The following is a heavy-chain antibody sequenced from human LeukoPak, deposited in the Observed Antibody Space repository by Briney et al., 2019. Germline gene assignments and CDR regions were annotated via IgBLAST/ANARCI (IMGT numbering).Heavy chain of an antibody. CDR1: GFTFSNYW. V-gene: IGHV3-74*01. Sequence: QPGRSLRLSCAASGFTFSNYWMHWVRQAPGKGLVWVSRINSDGSSTRYADSVKGRFTISRDNAKNTLYLQMNSLRAEDTAVYYCGRELDWLPTLDYWGQGALVTVSS. J-gene: IGHJ4*02. CDR3: GRELDWLPTLDY. D-gene: IGHD3-9*01. CDR2: INSDGSST.